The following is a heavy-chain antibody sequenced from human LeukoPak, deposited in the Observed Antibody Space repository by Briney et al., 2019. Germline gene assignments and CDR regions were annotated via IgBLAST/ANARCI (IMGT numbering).Heavy chain of an antibody. V-gene: IGHV4-34*01. Sequence: SETLSLTCAVYGGSFSGYYWSWIRQPPGKGLEWIGEINHSGSTNYNPSLKSRVTISVDTSKNQFSLKLSSVTAADTAVYYCARAGPEFRLDDSSGYCSSFDYWGQGTLVTVSS. J-gene: IGHJ4*02. CDR1: GGSFSGYY. CDR3: ARAGPEFRLDDSSGYCSSFDY. CDR2: INHSGST. D-gene: IGHD3-22*01.